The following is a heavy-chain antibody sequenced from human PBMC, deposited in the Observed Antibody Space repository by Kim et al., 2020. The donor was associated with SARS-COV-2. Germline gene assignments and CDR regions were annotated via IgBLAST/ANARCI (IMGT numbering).Heavy chain of an antibody. J-gene: IGHJ4*02. CDR1: GFIFGSSW. CDR2: IKQDGSEK. V-gene: IGHV3-7*03. D-gene: IGHD6-25*01. Sequence: GGSLRLSCVGSGFIFGSSWMSWVRRAPGKGLEWVAYIKQDGSEKHYVDSVKGRFTISRDNAKNSLFLQMNSLRVEDTAVYYCAKGGLFPGCWGQGTLVTVSS. CDR3: AKGGLFPGC.